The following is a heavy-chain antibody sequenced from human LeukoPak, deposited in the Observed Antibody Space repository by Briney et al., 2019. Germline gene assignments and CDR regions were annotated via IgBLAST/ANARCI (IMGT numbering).Heavy chain of an antibody. CDR2: IYYSGST. J-gene: IGHJ4*02. D-gene: IGHD6-13*01. CDR3: ARGSSSWPYFDY. V-gene: IGHV4-59*01. Sequence: SETLSLTCTVSGGSISSYYWSWIRQPPGKGLEWIGYIYYSGSTNYNPSLKSRVTISVDTSKDQFSLKLSSVTAADTAVYYCARGSSSWPYFDYWGQGTLVTVSS. CDR1: GGSISSYY.